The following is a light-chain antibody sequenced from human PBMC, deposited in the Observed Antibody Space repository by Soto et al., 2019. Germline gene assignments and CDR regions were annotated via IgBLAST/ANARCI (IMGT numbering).Light chain of an antibody. Sequence: DIQMTQSPSYVPASVGRRLTITCLASQGITSWLAWYQQKPGKAPKIMIYSASSLQSGVPSRFSGSGSGTYFTLTISRLKNEDFATYDGQQTNSFTLTFCGGTKVDIK. CDR3: QQTNSFTLT. J-gene: IGKJ4*01. CDR1: QGITSW. V-gene: IGKV1-12*01. CDR2: SAS.